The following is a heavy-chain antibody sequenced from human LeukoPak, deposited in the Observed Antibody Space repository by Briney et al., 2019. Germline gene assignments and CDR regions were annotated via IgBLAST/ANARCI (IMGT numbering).Heavy chain of an antibody. Sequence: SQTLSLTCTVSGGSISSGDYYWSWLRQPPGKGLEWIGYIYYSGSTYYNPSLKSRVTISVDTSKNQFSLKLSSVTAADTAVYYCARDRYGSAPNWFDPWGQGTLVTVSS. J-gene: IGHJ5*02. CDR2: IYYSGST. CDR1: GGSISSGDYY. V-gene: IGHV4-30-4*01. CDR3: ARDRYGSAPNWFDP. D-gene: IGHD3-10*01.